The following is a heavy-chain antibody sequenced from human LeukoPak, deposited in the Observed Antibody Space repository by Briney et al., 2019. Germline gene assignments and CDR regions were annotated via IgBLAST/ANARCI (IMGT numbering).Heavy chain of an antibody. CDR3: ARAKVIVPDY. D-gene: IGHD1-26*01. CDR2: INPNSGGT. V-gene: IGHV1-2*02. J-gene: IGHJ4*02. CDR1: GYTFTGYY. Sequence: RASVKVSCKASGYTFTGYYMHWMRQAPGQGPEWMGWINPNSGGTSYAQKFQGRVTMTRDTSISTAYMELGRLRSDDTAVYYCARAKVIVPDYWGQGTLVTVSS.